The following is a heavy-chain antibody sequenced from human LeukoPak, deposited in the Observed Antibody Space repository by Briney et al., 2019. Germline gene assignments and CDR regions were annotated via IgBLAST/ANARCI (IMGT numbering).Heavy chain of an antibody. CDR3: ARGSVMTSDYYYDMDV. D-gene: IGHD2-21*02. J-gene: IGHJ6*02. CDR2: INPSGGSR. CDR1: GYTFTRYY. Sequence: ASVKVSCKASGYTFTRYYMHWVRQAPGQGLEWMEIINPSGGSRTYAEQFQGRVTMTRDTSTSTGYMELSSLRSEDTAVYYCARGSVMTSDYYYDMDVWGQGTTVTVSS. V-gene: IGHV1-46*01.